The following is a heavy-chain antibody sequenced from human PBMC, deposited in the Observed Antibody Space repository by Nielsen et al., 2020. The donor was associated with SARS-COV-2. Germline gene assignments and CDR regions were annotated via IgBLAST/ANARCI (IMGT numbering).Heavy chain of an antibody. V-gene: IGHV3-7*01. CDR2: IKQDGSEK. CDR1: GFTFSSYW. J-gene: IGHJ4*02. D-gene: IGHD3-22*01. CDR3: ARLGKWYYDSSGYYLDYLFFDY. Sequence: GGSLRLSCAASGFTFSSYWMSWVRQAPGKGLEWVANIKQDGSEKYYVDSVKGRFTISRDNAKNSLYLQMNSLRAEDTAVYYCARLGKWYYDSSGYYLDYLFFDYWGQGTLVTVSS.